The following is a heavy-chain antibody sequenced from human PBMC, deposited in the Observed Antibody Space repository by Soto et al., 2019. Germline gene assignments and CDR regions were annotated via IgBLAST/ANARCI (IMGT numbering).Heavy chain of an antibody. Sequence: GALRLSCATSGLTFNNYAMSWVRQAPGGGLEWVSSTSGSSSTTYYADSVRGRFTISSDNSKNTLYLQMNSLRAEDTDVYYCAEPGRLYWSGGSCYFDYWGQGTLVTVSS. D-gene: IGHD2-15*01. J-gene: IGHJ4*02. CDR1: GLTFNNYA. CDR2: TSGSSSTT. CDR3: AEPGRLYWSGGSCYFDY. V-gene: IGHV3-23*01.